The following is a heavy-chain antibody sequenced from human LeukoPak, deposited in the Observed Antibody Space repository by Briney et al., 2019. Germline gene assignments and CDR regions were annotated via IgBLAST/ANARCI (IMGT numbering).Heavy chain of an antibody. J-gene: IGHJ4*02. V-gene: IGHV3-53*01. CDR1: GFAVSGDY. CDR2: IYADFDNT. D-gene: IGHD4/OR15-4a*01. CDR3: ARALNRHIGAFEY. Sequence: GGSLRLSCAASGFAVSGDYMSWVRQAPGKRLEWVSVIYADFDNTDYADSVKGRFTISRDNSKNTLYLHMNSLRVDDSATYYCARALNRHIGAFEYWGQGALVTVSS.